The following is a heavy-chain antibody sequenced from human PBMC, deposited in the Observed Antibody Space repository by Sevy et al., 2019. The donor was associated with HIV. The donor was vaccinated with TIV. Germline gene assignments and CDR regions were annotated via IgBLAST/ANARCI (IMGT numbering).Heavy chain of an antibody. CDR2: IRFDGSMK. CDR1: GFRFSDYG. V-gene: IGHV3-30*02. Sequence: GGSLRLSCAASGFRFSDYGMHWVRQAPGKGLEWVSLIRFDGSMKYIADSVKGRFTISRDKVKDTLYLQMNSLRPEDTAVYYCAKDHYDYLTGYYGYYGMDVWGQGTTVTVSS. J-gene: IGHJ6*02. D-gene: IGHD3-9*01. CDR3: AKDHYDYLTGYYGYYGMDV.